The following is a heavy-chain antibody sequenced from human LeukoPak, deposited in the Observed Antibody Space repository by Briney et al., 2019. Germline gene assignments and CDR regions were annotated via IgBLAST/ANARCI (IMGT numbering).Heavy chain of an antibody. CDR2: ISSSSSYT. J-gene: IGHJ4*02. CDR3: ARRRDSSGWYVDY. D-gene: IGHD6-19*01. V-gene: IGHV3-11*06. Sequence: GGSLRLSCAASGFTFSDYYMSWIRQAPGKGLEWVSYISSSSSYTNYADSVKGRFTISRDNAKNSLYLQMNSLRAEDTAVYYCARRRDSSGWYVDYWGQGTLVTVSS. CDR1: GFTFSDYY.